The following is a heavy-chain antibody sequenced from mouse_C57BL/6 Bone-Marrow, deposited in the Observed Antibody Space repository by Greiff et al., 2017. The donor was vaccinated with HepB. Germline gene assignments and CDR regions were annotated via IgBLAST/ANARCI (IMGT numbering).Heavy chain of an antibody. CDR2: IDPSDSET. D-gene: IGHD4-1*01. CDR1: GYTFTSYW. Sequence: VQLQQSGAELVRPGSSVKLSCKASGYTFTSYWMHWVKQRPIQGLEWIGNIDPSDSETHYNQKFKDKATLTVDKSSSTAYMQLSSLTSEDSAVYYCAREDWDWYFDVWGTGTTVTVSS. V-gene: IGHV1-52*01. CDR3: AREDWDWYFDV. J-gene: IGHJ1*03.